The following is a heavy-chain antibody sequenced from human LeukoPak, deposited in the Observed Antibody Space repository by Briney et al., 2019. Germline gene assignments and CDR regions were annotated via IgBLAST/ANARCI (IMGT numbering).Heavy chain of an antibody. CDR3: ARAGDDFWSGYYHFDY. V-gene: IGHV4-34*01. CDR1: GGSFSGYY. J-gene: IGHJ4*02. Sequence: PSETLSLTCAVYGGSFSGYYWSWIRQPPGKGLEWIGEINHSGSTNYNPSLKSRVTISVDASKNQFSLKLSSVTAADTAVYYCARAGDDFWSGYYHFDYWGQETLVTVSS. CDR2: INHSGST. D-gene: IGHD3-3*01.